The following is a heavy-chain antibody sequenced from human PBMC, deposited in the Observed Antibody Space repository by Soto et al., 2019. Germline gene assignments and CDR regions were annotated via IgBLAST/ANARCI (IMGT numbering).Heavy chain of an antibody. CDR3: ARAQPPKHINNWNYVINWFDP. V-gene: IGHV1-18*01. CDR1: GYTFTSYG. D-gene: IGHD1-7*01. CDR2: ISAYNGNT. Sequence: ASVKVSCKASGYTFTSYGISWVRQAPGQGLEWMGWISAYNGNTNYAQKLQGRVTMTTDTSTSTAYMELRSLRSDDTAVYYCARAQPPKHINNWNYVINWFDPWGQGTLVTAS. J-gene: IGHJ5*02.